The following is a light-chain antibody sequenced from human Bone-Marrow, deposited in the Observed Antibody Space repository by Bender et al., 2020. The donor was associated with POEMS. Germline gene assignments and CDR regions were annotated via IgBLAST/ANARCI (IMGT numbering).Light chain of an antibody. CDR1: SSNVGSYNL. Sequence: QSALTQPASVSGSPGQSITISCTGTSSNVGSYNLVSWYQQHPGKAPKLLIYEATKRPSGVSDRFSASKSGNTASLTISGLQADDEADYYCCSYAGNYVFGSGTKVTVL. CDR2: EAT. V-gene: IGLV2-23*01. J-gene: IGLJ1*01. CDR3: CSYAGNYV.